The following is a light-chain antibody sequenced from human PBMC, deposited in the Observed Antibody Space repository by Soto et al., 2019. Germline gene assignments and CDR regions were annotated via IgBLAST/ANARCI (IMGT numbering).Light chain of an antibody. J-gene: IGKJ1*01. CDR3: QQSYSTPWT. V-gene: IGKV1-39*01. CDR2: TAS. CDR1: QSISIY. Sequence: DIQVTQSPSSLSASVGDRVTISCLTSQSISIYLNWYQQEPGRAPRLLIFTASSLQSGVPARFSGSGSGTDFTLTISSLQPEDSATYYCQQSYSTPWTFGQGTKVDIK.